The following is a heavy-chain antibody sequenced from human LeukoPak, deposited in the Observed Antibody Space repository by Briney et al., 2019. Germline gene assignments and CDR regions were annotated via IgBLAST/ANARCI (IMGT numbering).Heavy chain of an antibody. CDR1: GGSISSYY. Sequence: SETLSLTCTVSGGSISSYYWSWIRQPPGKGLEWIGYIYYSGSTNYNPSLKSRVTISVDTSKNQFSLKLSSVTAADTAVYYCARSVGATTPFDYWGQGTLVIVSS. CDR3: ARSVGATTPFDY. J-gene: IGHJ4*02. CDR2: IYYSGST. V-gene: IGHV4-59*01. D-gene: IGHD1-26*01.